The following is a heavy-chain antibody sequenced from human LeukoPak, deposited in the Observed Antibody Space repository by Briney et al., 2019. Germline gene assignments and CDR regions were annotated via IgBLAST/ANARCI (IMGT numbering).Heavy chain of an antibody. Sequence: PSETLSLTCTVSGGSISSGGYYWSWIRQPPGKGLEWIGYISYSGSTNYNPSLKSRVTVSVDTSKNQFSLKLSSVTAADTAVYYCARASSIVTGPDYWGQGTLVTVSS. V-gene: IGHV4-61*08. CDR3: ARASSIVTGPDY. D-gene: IGHD2-21*02. CDR2: ISYSGST. CDR1: GGSISSGGYY. J-gene: IGHJ4*02.